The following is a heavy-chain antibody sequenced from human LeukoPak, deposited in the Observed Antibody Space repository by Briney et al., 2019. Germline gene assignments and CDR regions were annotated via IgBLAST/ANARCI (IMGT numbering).Heavy chain of an antibody. Sequence: GGSLRLSCAASGFTFSSYGMHWVRQAAGKRLEWVAFIRYDGSNKYYADSVKGRFTVSRDNSKNTLYLQMNSLRAEDTAVYYCAKDVGGPNWFDPWGQGTLVTVSS. CDR2: IRYDGSNK. J-gene: IGHJ5*02. D-gene: IGHD3-16*01. CDR3: AKDVGGPNWFDP. CDR1: GFTFSSYG. V-gene: IGHV3-30*02.